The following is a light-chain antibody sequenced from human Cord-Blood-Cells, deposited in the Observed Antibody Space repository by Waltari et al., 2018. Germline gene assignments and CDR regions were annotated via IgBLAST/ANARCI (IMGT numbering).Light chain of an antibody. V-gene: IGLV3-19*01. Sequence: SSELTQDPAVSVALGQTVRITCQGDSLRSYYASWYQQKPGQAPVLVIYGKNNRPSGIPDRVSGSSSGNTASLTITGAQAEDEADYYCNSRDSSCNHWVFGGGTKLTVL. CDR3: NSRDSSCNHWV. CDR2: GKN. J-gene: IGLJ3*02. CDR1: SLRSYY.